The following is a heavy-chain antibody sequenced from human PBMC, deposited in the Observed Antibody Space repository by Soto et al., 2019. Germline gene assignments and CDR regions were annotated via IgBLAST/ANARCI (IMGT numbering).Heavy chain of an antibody. CDR1: GYTFTSYG. J-gene: IGHJ5*02. CDR2: ISAYNGNR. Sequence: QVQLVQSGAEVKKPGASVKVSCKASGYTFTSYGISWVRQAPGQGLEWMGWISAYNGNRNYAQKLQGRVTMTTDTSTSTAYMELGSLRPGDAAVYYWARADMSLVWFDPWGQGTLVTVSS. CDR3: ARADMSLVWFDP. D-gene: IGHD2-15*01. V-gene: IGHV1-18*01.